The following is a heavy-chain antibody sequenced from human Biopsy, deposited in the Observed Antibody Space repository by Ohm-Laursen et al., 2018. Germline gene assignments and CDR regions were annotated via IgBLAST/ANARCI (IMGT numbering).Heavy chain of an antibody. V-gene: IGHV1-8*01. D-gene: IGHD1-26*01. CDR2: MSPNTGNT. J-gene: IGHJ4*02. CDR3: ARWETTLGRSLDS. Sequence: PSVKVSCKAYGYTFTSHDINWVRQATGQGLEWMGWMSPNTGNTVYAQRFQDRVTMTSDTSTGTAYMELTSLTSDDTAVYFCARWETTLGRSLDSWGQGTLVAVSS. CDR1: GYTFTSHD.